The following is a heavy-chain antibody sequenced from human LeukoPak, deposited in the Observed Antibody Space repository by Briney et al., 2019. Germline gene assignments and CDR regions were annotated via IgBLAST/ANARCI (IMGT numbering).Heavy chain of an antibody. CDR1: GYTFTGYY. CDR3: ARVGYCSGGSCYQIDY. J-gene: IGHJ4*02. D-gene: IGHD2-15*01. CDR2: INPNSGDT. Sequence: GASVKVSCKASGYTFTGYYMHWVRQAPGQGLEWMGWINPNSGDTNYAQKFQGRVTMTRDTSISTAYMELSRLRSEDTAVYYCARVGYCSGGSCYQIDYWGQGTLVTVSS. V-gene: IGHV1-2*02.